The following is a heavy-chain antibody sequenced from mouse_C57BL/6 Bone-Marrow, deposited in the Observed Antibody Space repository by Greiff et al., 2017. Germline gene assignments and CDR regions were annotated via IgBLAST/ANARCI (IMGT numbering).Heavy chain of an antibody. J-gene: IGHJ2*01. CDR1: GYTFTDYE. CDR3: ARLIPRTLFDY. V-gene: IGHV1-15*01. CDR2: IDPETGGT. Sequence: VQLQQSGAELVRPGASVTLSCKASGYTFTDYEMHWVKQTPVHGLEWIGAIDPETGGTAYNQKFKGKAILTADQSSSTAYIELRSLTSEDSSVYYCARLIPRTLFDYWGQGTTLTFSS.